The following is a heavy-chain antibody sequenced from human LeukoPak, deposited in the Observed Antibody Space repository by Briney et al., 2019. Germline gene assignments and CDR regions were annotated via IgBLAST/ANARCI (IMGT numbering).Heavy chain of an antibody. CDR3: ARDDTVTTRVGFID. J-gene: IGHJ4*02. V-gene: IGHV3-7*01. Sequence: GGSLSLSCAASGFTSSSYWMSCVRQAPGKGVECVTNIKQDGSEKYYVHSVKGRFTISRDNTKNSLYLQMNSLRAEDTAVYYCARDDTVTTRVGFIDWGQGTLVTVSS. D-gene: IGHD4-17*01. CDR2: IKQDGSEK. CDR1: GFTSSSYW.